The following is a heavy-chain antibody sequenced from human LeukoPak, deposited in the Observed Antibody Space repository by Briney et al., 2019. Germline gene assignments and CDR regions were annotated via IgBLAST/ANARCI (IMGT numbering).Heavy chain of an antibody. CDR2: IKEDGREK. CDR1: GFNFRSYW. CDR3: SRPKTSYCGCDYCPPLQY. Sequence: HPGGSLRLSCVTSGFNFRSYWMNWVRQAPGRGLEWVANIKEDGREKNYLDSVKGRFSISRDNSKNSVSLHMESLRVDDTAVYYCSRPKTSYCGCDYCPPLQYWGQGALVTVSS. J-gene: IGHJ4*02. V-gene: IGHV3-7*01. D-gene: IGHD2-21*02.